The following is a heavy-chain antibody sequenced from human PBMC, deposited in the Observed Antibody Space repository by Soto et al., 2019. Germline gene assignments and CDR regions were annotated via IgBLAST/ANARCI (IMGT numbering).Heavy chain of an antibody. CDR2: IKSKTDGGTT. CDR3: XXXXXGYEYYFDY. D-gene: IGHD5-12*01. CDR1: GFTFSNAW. Sequence: EVQLVESGGGLVKPGGSLRLSCAASGFTFSNAWMSWVRQAPGKGLEWVGRIKSKTDGGTTDYAAPVKGRFTISRDDSKNTLXXXXXXXXXXXXXXXXXXXXXXGYEYYFDYWGQGTLVTVSS. J-gene: IGHJ4*02. V-gene: IGHV3-15*01.